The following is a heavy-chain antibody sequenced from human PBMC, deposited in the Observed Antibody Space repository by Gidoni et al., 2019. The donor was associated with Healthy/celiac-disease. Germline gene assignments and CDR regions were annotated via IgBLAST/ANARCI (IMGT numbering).Heavy chain of an antibody. D-gene: IGHD2-15*01. CDR2: IWYDGSNK. CDR3: TRCSGGSCYTNGMDV. Sequence: QVQLVESGGGVVQPGRSLRLSCAASGFTFSSYGMHWVRQAPGKGLEWVAVIWYDGSNKYYADSVKGRFTISRDNSKNTLYLQMNSLRAEDTAVYYCTRCSGGSCYTNGMDVWGQGTTVTVSS. J-gene: IGHJ6*02. V-gene: IGHV3-33*01. CDR1: GFTFSSYG.